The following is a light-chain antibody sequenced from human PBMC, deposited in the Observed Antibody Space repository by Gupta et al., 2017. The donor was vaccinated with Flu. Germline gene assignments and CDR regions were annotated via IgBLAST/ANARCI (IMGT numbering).Light chain of an antibody. CDR1: RSDIGGYDY. J-gene: IGLJ2*01. CDR2: AFS. CDR3: SSYKNANTVVV. Sequence: QSALTQPASVSRSPGPSIGSSCSGTRSDIGGYDYVSWYQPHPGKAPKLMLFAFSLRPAGSSDRFSGSRSGNTASLTISGLLPEDEAFYYCSSYKNANTVVVFGGGTKLTVL. V-gene: IGLV2-14*01.